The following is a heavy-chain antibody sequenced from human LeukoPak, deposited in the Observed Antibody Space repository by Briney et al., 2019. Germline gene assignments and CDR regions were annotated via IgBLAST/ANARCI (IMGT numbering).Heavy chain of an antibody. CDR1: GGSITGYH. CDR2: IYSSETT. J-gene: IGHJ4*02. V-gene: IGHV4-4*08. Sequence: SETLSLTCTVSGGSITGYHWSWIRQPPGKGLEWIGYIYSSETTEYKPSLKSRVTISADTSKNQFSLKLTSVTAADTAVYYCARIPVEYYFDYWGQGTLVTVSS. CDR3: ARIPVEYYFDY.